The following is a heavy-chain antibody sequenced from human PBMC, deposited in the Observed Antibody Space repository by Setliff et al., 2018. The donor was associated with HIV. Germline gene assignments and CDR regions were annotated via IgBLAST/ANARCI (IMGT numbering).Heavy chain of an antibody. J-gene: IGHJ4*02. CDR1: GGSFSSYY. V-gene: IGHV4-34*01. CDR3: AGGPGTTSIDY. Sequence: SETLSLTCGVYGGSFSSYYWSWIRQSPGKGLEWIGEINHSGSTNYNMSLWSRVTISLDASRNQFSLELISVTAADTAVYYCAGGPGTTSIDYWAQGTLVTVSS. D-gene: IGHD1-26*01. CDR2: INHSGST.